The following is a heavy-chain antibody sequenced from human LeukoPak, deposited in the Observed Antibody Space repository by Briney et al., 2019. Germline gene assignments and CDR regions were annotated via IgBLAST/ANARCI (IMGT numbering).Heavy chain of an antibody. CDR1: GGSISSRNYY. D-gene: IGHD6-19*01. Sequence: SETLSLTCTVSGGSISSRNYYWGWVRQSPGRGLEWVGSIYYTETTYYNPSLDSRFTISVDASKNPFSLKLRSVTAADTAQYYCARQISDYYYYYMDVWGTGTTVTVSS. J-gene: IGHJ6*03. CDR2: IYYTETT. V-gene: IGHV4-39*01. CDR3: ARQISDYYYYYMDV.